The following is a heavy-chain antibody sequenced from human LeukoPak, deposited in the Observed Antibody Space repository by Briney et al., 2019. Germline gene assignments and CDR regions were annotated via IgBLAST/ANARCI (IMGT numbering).Heavy chain of an antibody. D-gene: IGHD5-12*01. CDR3: ARGVAGYGPYDY. V-gene: IGHV4-59*01. CDR2: MYYSGST. CDR1: GXSISTYY. J-gene: IGHJ4*02. Sequence: PPETLSLTCTVSGXSISTYYWSWIRQPPGKGLEWIGYMYYSGSTNYNPSLKSRVTISLDTPKNQFSLRLNAVTAADTAVYYCARGVAGYGPYDYWGQGTLVTVSS.